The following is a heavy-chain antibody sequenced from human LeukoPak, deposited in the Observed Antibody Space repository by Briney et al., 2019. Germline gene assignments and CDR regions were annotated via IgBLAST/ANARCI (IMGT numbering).Heavy chain of an antibody. V-gene: IGHV4-39*07. D-gene: IGHD4-11*01. CDR3: ARGPYSNYENYYYGMDV. CDR2: IYYSGST. J-gene: IGHJ6*02. Sequence: PSETLSLTCTVSGGSISSSSYYWGWIRQPPGKGLEWIGSIYYSGSTYYNPSLKSRVTISVDTSKSQFSLKLSSVTAADTAVYYCARGPYSNYENYYYGMDVWGQGTTVTVSS. CDR1: GGSISSSSYY.